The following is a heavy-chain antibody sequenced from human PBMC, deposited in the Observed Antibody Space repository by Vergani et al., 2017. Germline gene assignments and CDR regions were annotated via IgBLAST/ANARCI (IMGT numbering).Heavy chain of an antibody. Sequence: QVQLVQSGAEVKKPGASVKVSCKASGGTFSSYAISWVRQAPGQGLEWMGRIIPILGIANYAQKFQGRVTITADKSMSTAYMELSSLRSEATAVYYCASHGDLFVFPNEAGYGMDVWGQGTTVTVS. V-gene: IGHV1-69*09. J-gene: IGHJ6*02. CDR2: IIPILGIA. CDR1: GGTFSSYA. CDR3: ASHGDLFVFPNEAGYGMDV. D-gene: IGHD4-17*01.